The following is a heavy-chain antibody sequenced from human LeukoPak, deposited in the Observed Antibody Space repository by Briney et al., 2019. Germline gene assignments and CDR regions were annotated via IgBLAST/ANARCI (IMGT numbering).Heavy chain of an antibody. CDR2: IKQDGSEK. CDR3: ARDPLEYSSSSGQGVD. V-gene: IGHV3-7*01. CDR1: GFTFSSYW. J-gene: IGHJ4*02. Sequence: PGGSLRLSCAASGFTFSSYWMSWVRQAPGKGLEWVANIKQDGSEKYYVDSVKGRFTISRDNAKNSLYLQMNSLRAEDTAMYYCARDPLEYSSSSGQGVDWGQGTLVTVSS. D-gene: IGHD6-6*01.